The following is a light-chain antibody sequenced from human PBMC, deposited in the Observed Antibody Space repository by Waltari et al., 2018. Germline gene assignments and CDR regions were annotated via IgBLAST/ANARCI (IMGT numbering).Light chain of an antibody. CDR1: KLGDKY. CDR2: QDN. Sequence: SYELTQPPSVSVSPGQTASITCSGDKLGDKYASWYQQKPGQSPGLVIYQDNKRPSGIPERFSGSNSGNTATLTISGTQAMDEADYYCQAWDSSTLWVFGGGTKLTVL. J-gene: IGLJ3*02. V-gene: IGLV3-1*01. CDR3: QAWDSSTLWV.